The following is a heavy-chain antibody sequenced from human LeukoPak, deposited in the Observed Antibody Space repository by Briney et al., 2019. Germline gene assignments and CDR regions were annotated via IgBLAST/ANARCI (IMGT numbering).Heavy chain of an antibody. V-gene: IGHV1-18*01. J-gene: IGHJ4*02. CDR2: ISGYNDKT. CDR1: GYTFSDYG. D-gene: IGHD1-26*01. CDR3: GRSREGLYSGSSLDY. Sequence: GTLVKVSCKASGYTFSDYGISWVRQAPGQGLEWMGWISGYNDKTNYARKLQGRVTMTTDTSTRTAYMELRSLKSDDTAVYYCGRSREGLYSGSSLDYWGQGTLVFVSS.